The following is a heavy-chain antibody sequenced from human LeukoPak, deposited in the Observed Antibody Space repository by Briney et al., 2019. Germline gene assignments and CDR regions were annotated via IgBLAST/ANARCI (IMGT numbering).Heavy chain of an antibody. D-gene: IGHD2-21*01. Sequence: PGGSLRLSCAASGFTFDDYAMHWVRQAPGKGLEWVSLISGDGGSTYYADSAKGRFTISRDNSKNSLYLQMNSLRTEDTALYYCAKAALRGVVRRKFYFDYWGQGTLVTVSS. CDR3: AKAALRGVVRRKFYFDY. CDR2: ISGDGGST. J-gene: IGHJ4*02. CDR1: GFTFDDYA. V-gene: IGHV3-43*02.